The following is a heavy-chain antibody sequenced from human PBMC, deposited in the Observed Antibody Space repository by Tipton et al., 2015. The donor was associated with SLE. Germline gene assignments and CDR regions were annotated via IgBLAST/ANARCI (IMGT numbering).Heavy chain of an antibody. CDR2: IYYSGST. Sequence: TLSLTCAVSGYSISSGYYWGWIRQPPGKGLEWIGSIYYSGSTYYNPSLKSRVTISVDTSKNQFSLKLSSVTAADTAVYYCARSYAGDDIWGQGTMVTVSS. V-gene: IGHV4-38-2*01. J-gene: IGHJ3*02. CDR3: ARSYAGDDI. D-gene: IGHD2-2*01. CDR1: GYSISSGYY.